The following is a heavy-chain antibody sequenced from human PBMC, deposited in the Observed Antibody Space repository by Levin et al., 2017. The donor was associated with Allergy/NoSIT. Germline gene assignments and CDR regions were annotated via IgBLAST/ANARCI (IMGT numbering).Heavy chain of an antibody. D-gene: IGHD6-6*01. Sequence: PSETLSLTCAASGFTFSDYYMSWIRQAPGKGLEWVSYISSSGSTIYYADSVKGRFTISRDNAKNSLYLQMNSLRAEDTAVYYCARSRSSASFYDYWGQGTLVTVSS. CDR2: ISSSGSTI. J-gene: IGHJ4*02. V-gene: IGHV3-11*01. CDR1: GFTFSDYY. CDR3: ARSRSSASFYDY.